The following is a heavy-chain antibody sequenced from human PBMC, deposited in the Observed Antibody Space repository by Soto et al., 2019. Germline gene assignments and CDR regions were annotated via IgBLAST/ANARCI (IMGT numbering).Heavy chain of an antibody. CDR3: ARATKRKYSSSSPDY. CDR2: IYYSGST. D-gene: IGHD6-6*01. J-gene: IGHJ4*02. CDR1: GGSISSGGYY. V-gene: IGHV4-31*03. Sequence: SETLSLTCTVSGGSISSGGYYWSWIRQHPGKGLEWIGYIYYSGSTYYNPSLKSRVTISVDTSKNQFSLKLSSVTAADTAVYYCARATKRKYSSSSPDYWGQGTLVTVSS.